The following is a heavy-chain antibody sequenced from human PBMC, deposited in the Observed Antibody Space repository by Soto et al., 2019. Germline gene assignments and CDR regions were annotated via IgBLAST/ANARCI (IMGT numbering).Heavy chain of an antibody. V-gene: IGHV2-26*01. D-gene: IGHD5-12*01. CDR2: IFSNDEK. CDR3: ARNYVDIVATNRDDAFDI. CDR1: GFSLSNARMG. Sequence: QVTLKESGPVLVKPTETLTLTCTVSGFSLSNARMGVSWIRQPPGKALEWLAHIFSNDEKSYSTSLKSRLTSSKDTSKSQVVLTMTNMDPVDTATYYCARNYVDIVATNRDDAFDIWGQGTMVTVSS. J-gene: IGHJ3*02.